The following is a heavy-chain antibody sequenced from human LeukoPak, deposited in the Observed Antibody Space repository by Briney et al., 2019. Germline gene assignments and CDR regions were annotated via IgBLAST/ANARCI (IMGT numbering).Heavy chain of an antibody. CDR3: ARTGVVKYYYDSSGYYYEV. CDR1: GGSISSGSYY. J-gene: IGHJ4*02. Sequence: TSQTLSLTCTVSGGSISSGSYYWRWIRQPAGKGLEWIVRIYTSGSTNYNPSLNSRVTISVDTSKNQFSLKLSSVTAADTAVYYCARTGVVKYYYDSSGYYYEVWGQGTLVTVSS. V-gene: IGHV4-61*02. CDR2: IYTSGST. D-gene: IGHD3-22*01.